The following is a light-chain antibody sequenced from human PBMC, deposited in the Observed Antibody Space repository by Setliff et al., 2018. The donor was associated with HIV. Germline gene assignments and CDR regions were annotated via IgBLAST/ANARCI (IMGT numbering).Light chain of an antibody. J-gene: IGLJ1*01. CDR1: SSNIGAYE. Sequence: QSALTQPPSVSGAPGQRVTISCTGSSSNIGAYEVHWYQQLLGTAPKLLIYGNNLWPSGVPDRFSGSKSGTSASLTITGLQAEDEGDYYCQSYDSLSRSRVFGTGTKVTVL. V-gene: IGLV1-40*01. CDR3: QSYDSLSRSRV. CDR2: GNN.